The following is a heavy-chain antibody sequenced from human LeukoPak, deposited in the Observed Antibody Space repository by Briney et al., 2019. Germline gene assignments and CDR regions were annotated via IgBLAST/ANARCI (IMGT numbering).Heavy chain of an antibody. V-gene: IGHV6-1*01. Sequence: SQTLSLNCVISGDSVSSNSAAWNWLRQSPSRGLEWLGRTYYRSKWYNDYAVSVKSRITIFPDTSKNQCSLQLNSGTPEDTAVYYCARDGSSWYFFDYWGQGTLVTVSS. D-gene: IGHD6-13*01. CDR2: TYYRSKWYN. CDR3: ARDGSSWYFFDY. CDR1: GDSVSSNSAA. J-gene: IGHJ4*02.